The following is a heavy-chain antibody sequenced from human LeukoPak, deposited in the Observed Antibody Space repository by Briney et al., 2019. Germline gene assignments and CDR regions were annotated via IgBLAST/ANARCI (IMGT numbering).Heavy chain of an antibody. Sequence: GESLKISCKGSGYSFTSYWIGWVRQMPGKGLEWMGITYPGDSDTRYSPSFQGQVTISADKSINTAYLQWSSLKASDTALYYCARHVVMATGRYLDYWGQGTLVTVSS. CDR3: ARHVVMATGRYLDY. D-gene: IGHD3-16*01. CDR1: GYSFTSYW. V-gene: IGHV5-51*01. J-gene: IGHJ4*02. CDR2: TYPGDSDT.